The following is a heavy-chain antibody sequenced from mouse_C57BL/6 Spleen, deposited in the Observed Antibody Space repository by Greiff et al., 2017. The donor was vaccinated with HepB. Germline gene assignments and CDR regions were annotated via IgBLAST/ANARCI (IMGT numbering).Heavy chain of an antibody. CDR2: ISSGGDYI. J-gene: IGHJ3*01. CDR1: GFTFSSYA. CDR3: TRDPGYDYSAWFAY. V-gene: IGHV5-9-1*02. D-gene: IGHD2-4*01. Sequence: EVQVVESGEGLVKPGGSLKLSCAASGFTFSSYAMSWVRQTPEKRLEWVAYISSGGDYIYYADTVKGRFTISRDNARNTLYLQMSSLKSEDTAMYYCTRDPGYDYSAWFAYWGQGTLVTVSA.